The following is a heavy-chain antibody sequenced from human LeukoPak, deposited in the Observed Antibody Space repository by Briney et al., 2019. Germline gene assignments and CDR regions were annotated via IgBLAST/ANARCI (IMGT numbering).Heavy chain of an antibody. CDR1: GFTFNGYW. CDR2: IYSGGST. V-gene: IGHV3-66*01. Sequence: GGSLRLSCAASGFTFNGYWMSWVRQAPGKGLEWVSVIYSGGSTYYAVSVKGRFTISRDNSKHTLYLQMNSLRAEDTAVYYCARDGGLHAANDYWGQGTLVSVCS. D-gene: IGHD4-11*01. CDR3: ARDGGLHAANDY. J-gene: IGHJ4*02.